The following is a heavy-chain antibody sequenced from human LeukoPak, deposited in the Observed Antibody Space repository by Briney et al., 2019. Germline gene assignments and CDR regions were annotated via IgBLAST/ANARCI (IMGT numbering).Heavy chain of an antibody. CDR3: ARPSSYYYDSSGPDAFDI. Sequence: PGGFLRLSCAASGFTFSSYEMNWVRQAPGKGLEWVSYISSSGSTIYYADSVKGRFTISRDNAKNSLYLQMNSLRAEDTAVYYCARPSSYYYDSSGPDAFDIWGQGTTVTVSS. CDR2: ISSSGSTI. CDR1: GFTFSSYE. D-gene: IGHD3-22*01. V-gene: IGHV3-48*03. J-gene: IGHJ3*02.